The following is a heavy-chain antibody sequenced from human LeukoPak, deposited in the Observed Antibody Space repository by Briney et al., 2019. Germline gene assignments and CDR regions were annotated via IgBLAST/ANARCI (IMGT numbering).Heavy chain of an antibody. CDR2: IYTSGST. Sequence: SETLSLTCTVSGGSISSYYWSWIRQPAGKGLEWIGRIYTSGSTNYNPSLKSRVTISVDTSKNQFSLKLSSVTAADTAVYYCARDIGYDILTGYRYNWFDPWGQGTLVTVSS. V-gene: IGHV4-4*07. J-gene: IGHJ5*02. CDR1: GGSISSYY. CDR3: ARDIGYDILTGYRYNWFDP. D-gene: IGHD3-9*01.